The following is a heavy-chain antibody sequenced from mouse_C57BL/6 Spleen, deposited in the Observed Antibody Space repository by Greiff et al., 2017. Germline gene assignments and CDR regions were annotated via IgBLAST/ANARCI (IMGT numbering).Heavy chain of an antibody. CDR1: GYSITSGYY. J-gene: IGHJ1*03. Sequence: EVQRVESGPGLVKPSQSLSLTCSVTGYSITSGYYWNWIRQFPGNKLEWMGYISYDGSNNYNPSLKNRISITRDTSKNQFFLKLNSVTTEDTATYYCAREGLYGSSYWYFDVWGTGTTVTVSS. CDR2: ISYDGSN. CDR3: AREGLYGSSYWYFDV. D-gene: IGHD1-1*01. V-gene: IGHV3-6*01.